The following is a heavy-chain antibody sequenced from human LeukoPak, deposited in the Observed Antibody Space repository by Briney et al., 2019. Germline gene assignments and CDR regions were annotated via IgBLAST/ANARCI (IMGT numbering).Heavy chain of an antibody. J-gene: IGHJ5*02. CDR1: GGSISSSSHY. V-gene: IGHV4-39*01. Sequence: PSETLSLTCTVSGGSISSSSHYWGWIRQPPGRGLEWIGSIYYSGSTYYNPSLKSRVTISVDTSKNQFSLRLSSVSAADTAVYHCARHIVVVSTPADWFDPWGQGTLVTVPS. D-gene: IGHD2-21*01. CDR3: ARHIVVVSTPADWFDP. CDR2: IYYSGST.